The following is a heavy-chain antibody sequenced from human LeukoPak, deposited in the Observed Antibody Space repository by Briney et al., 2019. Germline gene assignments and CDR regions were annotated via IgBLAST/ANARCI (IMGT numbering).Heavy chain of an antibody. D-gene: IGHD5-12*01. Sequence: PSETLSFTCTVSGGSISSYYWSWIRQPPGKGLEWIGYIYYSGSTNYSPSLKSRVTISVDTSKNQFSLKLISLTAADTAVYYCARYSGYVESFDYWGQGTLVTVSS. CDR3: ARYSGYVESFDY. J-gene: IGHJ4*02. V-gene: IGHV4-59*01. CDR2: IYYSGST. CDR1: GGSISSYY.